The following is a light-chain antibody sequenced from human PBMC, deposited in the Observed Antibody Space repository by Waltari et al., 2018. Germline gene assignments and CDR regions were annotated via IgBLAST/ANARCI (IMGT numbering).Light chain of an antibody. J-gene: IGLJ2*01. CDR1: SSNIGAGYD. CDR2: GNN. CDR3: PSYDYSLRHVV. V-gene: IGLV1-40*01. Sequence: QSVLTQPPSVSGAPGQRVTISCTGSSSNIGAGYDVHWYQKLTGTARKLLIYGNNHRPSGLPHLFSCSKPGTSSSLAITGLPAEDAAYYYCPSYDYSLRHVVFGGGTKLTVL.